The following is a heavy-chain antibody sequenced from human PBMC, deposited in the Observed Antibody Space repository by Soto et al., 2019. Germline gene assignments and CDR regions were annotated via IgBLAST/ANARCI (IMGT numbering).Heavy chain of an antibody. Sequence: QVQLQESGPGLVKPSQTLSLTCTVCGGAISRGNYYWSWIRQPPGKGLEWIGFSSYSGTTHYSASLRSRVSISVDTSKKQFSLDLSAVTAADTAVYYCATMGTPVTGLYYFDYWGKGTLVTVSS. V-gene: IGHV4-30-4*01. CDR1: GGAISRGNYY. CDR2: SSYSGTT. CDR3: ATMGTPVTGLYYFDY. J-gene: IGHJ4*02. D-gene: IGHD4-17*01.